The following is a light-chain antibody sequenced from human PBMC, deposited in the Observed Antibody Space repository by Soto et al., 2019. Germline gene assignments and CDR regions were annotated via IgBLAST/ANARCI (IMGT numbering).Light chain of an antibody. J-gene: IGLJ3*02. Sequence: QAVVTQPASVSGSPGQSITISCTGTSSDVGGYKYVSWYQQHPGKAPKLMIYEVSNRPSGVSNRFSGSKSGNTASLTISGLQDEDEADYYCSSYTSSSTWLFGGGTKLTVL. CDR3: SSYTSSSTWL. V-gene: IGLV2-14*01. CDR1: SSDVGGYKY. CDR2: EVS.